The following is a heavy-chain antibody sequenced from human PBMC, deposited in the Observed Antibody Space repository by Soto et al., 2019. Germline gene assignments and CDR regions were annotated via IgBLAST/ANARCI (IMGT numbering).Heavy chain of an antibody. Sequence: SETLSLTCAVSSGSISSSNWWSWVRQPPGKGLEWIGEIYHSGSTNYNPSLKSRVTISVDKSKNQFSLKLSSVTAADTAVYYCARDYNWKGRYFDDWGQGTLVTVSS. CDR2: IYHSGST. V-gene: IGHV4-4*02. CDR1: SGSISSSNW. D-gene: IGHD1-20*01. CDR3: ARDYNWKGRYFDD. J-gene: IGHJ4*02.